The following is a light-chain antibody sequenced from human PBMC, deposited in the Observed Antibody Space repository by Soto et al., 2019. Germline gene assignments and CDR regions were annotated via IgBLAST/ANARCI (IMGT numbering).Light chain of an antibody. J-gene: IGKJ1*01. CDR3: QQYNNWGT. Sequence: EIVMTQSPATLSVSPGERATLSCRASQSVSSNLAWYQQKPGQAPRLLIYGASTRATGIPARFSGSGSGTAFTLTISSLQSEDFSDYYWQQYNNWGTFGQGTKVEIK. CDR1: QSVSSN. V-gene: IGKV3-15*01. CDR2: GAS.